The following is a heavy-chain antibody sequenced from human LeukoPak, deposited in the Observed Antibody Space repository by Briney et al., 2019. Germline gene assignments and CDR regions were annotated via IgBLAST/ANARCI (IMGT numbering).Heavy chain of an antibody. V-gene: IGHV1-2*02. D-gene: IGHD3-3*01. J-gene: IGHJ4*02. Sequence: EASVTVSCKASGYTFTGYYIHWVRQAPGQGLEYMGWINPNSGATNYAQKFQGRVTMTRDTSISTAYLELSRLRSDDTAVYYCARGPSEYFDFIIGYDYWGQGTLVTVSS. CDR3: ARGPSEYFDFIIGYDY. CDR2: INPNSGAT. CDR1: GYTFTGYY.